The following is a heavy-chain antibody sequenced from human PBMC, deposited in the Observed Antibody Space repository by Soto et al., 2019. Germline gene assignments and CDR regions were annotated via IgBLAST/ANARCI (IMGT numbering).Heavy chain of an antibody. D-gene: IGHD6-19*01. CDR1: GYSISSGYY. CDR3: AATHKYSSYDY. J-gene: IGHJ4*02. Sequence: SETLSLTCTVSGYSISSGYYWGWIRQPPGKGLEWIGSIYHSGSTYYNPSLKSRVTISVDTSKNQFSLKLSSVTAADTAVYYCAATHKYSSYDYWGQGTLVTVSS. CDR2: IYHSGST. V-gene: IGHV4-38-2*02.